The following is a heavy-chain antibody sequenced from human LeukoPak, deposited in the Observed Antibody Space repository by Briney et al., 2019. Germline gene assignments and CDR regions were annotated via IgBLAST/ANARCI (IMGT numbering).Heavy chain of an antibody. V-gene: IGHV4-39*02. D-gene: IGHD4-11*01. Sequence: SETLSLTCTVSGGSISSSSYYWGWIRQPPGKGLEWIGSIHYSGSTYYNPSLKSRVTISVDTSKNQFSLKLSSVTAADTAVYYCARDPTRSGLDYWGQGTLVTVSS. CDR1: GGSISSSSYY. CDR3: ARDPTRSGLDY. CDR2: IHYSGST. J-gene: IGHJ4*02.